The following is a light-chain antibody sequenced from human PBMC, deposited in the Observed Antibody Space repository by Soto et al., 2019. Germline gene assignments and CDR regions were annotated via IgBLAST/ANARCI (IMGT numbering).Light chain of an antibody. CDR1: QSISGY. CDR2: AAS. Sequence: DIQKTQSPSSLSASVGDRVTITCRASQSISGYLNWYQQKPGKAPKLLIYAASSLQSGVTSRFSGSGSGTDFTLTISSLQPEDFATYYCQQSYSTPWTFGQGTKVEIK. CDR3: QQSYSTPWT. V-gene: IGKV1-39*01. J-gene: IGKJ1*01.